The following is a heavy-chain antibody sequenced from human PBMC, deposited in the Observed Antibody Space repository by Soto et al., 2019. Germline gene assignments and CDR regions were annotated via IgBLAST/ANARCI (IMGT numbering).Heavy chain of an antibody. CDR2: VSSSGTTI. V-gene: IGHV3-11*01. Sequence: QVQLVESGGGLVKPGGSPRLSWAASGFTFSAYDMSWIRQAPGKGLEWVSFVSSSGTTIYYADSVKGRFTISRDNAKNSLYLQMNSLRAEDTAVYYCARMGPRAARPSYWGQGTLVTVSS. J-gene: IGHJ4*02. CDR3: ARMGPRAARPSY. D-gene: IGHD6-6*01. CDR1: GFTFSAYD.